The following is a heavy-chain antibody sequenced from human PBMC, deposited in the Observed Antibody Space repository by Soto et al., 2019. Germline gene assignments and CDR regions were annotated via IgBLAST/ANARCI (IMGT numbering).Heavy chain of an antibody. J-gene: IGHJ3*02. Sequence: LRLSCPASGFTFSSYAMGWVRQAPGKGLEWVSAISGSGGSTYYADSVKGRFTISRDNSKNTLYLQMNSLRAEDTAVYYCARGSSGYPPDAFDIWGQGTMVTVSS. CDR3: ARGSSGYPPDAFDI. CDR1: GFTFSSYA. CDR2: ISGSGGST. V-gene: IGHV3-23*01. D-gene: IGHD3-22*01.